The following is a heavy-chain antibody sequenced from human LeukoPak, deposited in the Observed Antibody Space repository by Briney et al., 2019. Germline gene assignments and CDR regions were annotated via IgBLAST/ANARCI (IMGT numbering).Heavy chain of an antibody. CDR1: GDSISTTNFY. CDR2: ISYIGTT. Sequence: SETLSLTCAVSGDSISTTNFYWGWIRQSPRKGLEWIGSISYIGTTYYNPSLKSRVTMSVDMSKNQLSLILTSVTAADTAVYYCAKPNWNEDLDSWGQGTLVTVSS. D-gene: IGHD1-1*01. CDR3: AKPNWNEDLDS. J-gene: IGHJ4*02. V-gene: IGHV4-39*01.